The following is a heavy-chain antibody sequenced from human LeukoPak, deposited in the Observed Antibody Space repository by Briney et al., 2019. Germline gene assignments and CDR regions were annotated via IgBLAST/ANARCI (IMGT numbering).Heavy chain of an antibody. V-gene: IGHV3-23*01. Sequence: GGSLRLSCAASGFTFSSYAMSWVRQAPGKGLEWVSATSGSGGSTYYADSVKGRFTISRVNSKNTLYLQMNSLRGEDTAVYYCAKDPAVVTRATPSDYWGQGTLVTVSS. CDR1: GFTFSSYA. D-gene: IGHD4-23*01. CDR2: TSGSGGST. CDR3: AKDPAVVTRATPSDY. J-gene: IGHJ4*02.